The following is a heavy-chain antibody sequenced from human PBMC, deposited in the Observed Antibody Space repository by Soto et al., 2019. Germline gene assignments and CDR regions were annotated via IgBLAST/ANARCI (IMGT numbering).Heavy chain of an antibody. D-gene: IGHD2-15*01. J-gene: IGHJ4*02. CDR1: GLTFSSYA. CDR2: ISDSGGST. V-gene: IGHV3-23*01. CDR3: TLYCSGVTCSGH. Sequence: EVQLLESGGGLVQPGGSLRLSCAASGLTFSSYAMTWVRQAPGKGLDWVAAISDSGGSTYYADSVKGRFTISRDNSKNTVYLQMSSLRAEDTAVYYCTLYCSGVTCSGHWGQGTLVTVSS.